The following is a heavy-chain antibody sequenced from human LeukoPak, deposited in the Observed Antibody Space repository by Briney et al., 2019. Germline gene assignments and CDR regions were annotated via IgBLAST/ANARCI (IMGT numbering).Heavy chain of an antibody. CDR3: ARVYCSSTSCLSFDY. CDR1: GYTFTSYG. J-gene: IGHJ4*02. CDR2: ISAYNGNT. D-gene: IGHD2-2*01. V-gene: IGHV1-18*04. Sequence: ASVKVSCKASGYTFTSYGISWVRQAPGQGLEWMGWISAYNGNTNYAQKLQGRVTMTTDTSTSTAYMELRSLRSDDTAVYYCARVYCSSTSCLSFDYWGQVTLVTVSS.